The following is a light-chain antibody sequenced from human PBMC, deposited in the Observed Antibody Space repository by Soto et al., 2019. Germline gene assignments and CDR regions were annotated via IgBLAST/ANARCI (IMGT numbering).Light chain of an antibody. CDR3: QQYYSFPWA. Sequence: DIQMTQFPSSLSASVGDRVTITCRASHTINSYLNWYQQKPGKAPELLIYAASTLQSGVPSRFSGSGSGTDFTLTISCLQSEDFATYYCQQYYSFPWAFGQGTKVDIK. V-gene: IGKV1-39*01. CDR2: AAS. J-gene: IGKJ1*01. CDR1: HTINSY.